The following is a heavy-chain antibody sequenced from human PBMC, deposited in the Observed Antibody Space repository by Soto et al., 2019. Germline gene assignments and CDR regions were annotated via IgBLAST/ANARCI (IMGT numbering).Heavy chain of an antibody. CDR3: ARPIMYSSSWPYHYYGMDV. D-gene: IGHD6-13*01. V-gene: IGHV3-7*05. Sequence: PGGSLRLSCAASGFTFSSYWMSWVRQAPGKGLEWVANIKQDGSEKYYVDSVKGRFTISRDNAKNSLYLQMNSLRAEDTAVYYCARPIMYSSSWPYHYYGMDVWGQGTTVTVSS. CDR2: IKQDGSEK. CDR1: GFTFSSYW. J-gene: IGHJ6*02.